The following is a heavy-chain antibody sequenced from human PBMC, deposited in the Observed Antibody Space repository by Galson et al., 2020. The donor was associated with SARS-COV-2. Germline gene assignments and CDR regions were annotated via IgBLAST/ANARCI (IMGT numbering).Heavy chain of an antibody. Sequence: ASVKVSCKASGYTFASYAMHWVRQDPGQRLEWMGWINTINGNTKYSQKFQGRVTITRDTSASTTYMELSSLRSEDTAVYYCARLGHYDSSGYDDFDYWGQRSRVTVSS. V-gene: IGHV1-3*04. CDR1: GYTFASYA. J-gene: IGHJ4*02. CDR3: ARLGHYDSSGYDDFDY. D-gene: IGHD3-22*01. CDR2: INTINGNT.